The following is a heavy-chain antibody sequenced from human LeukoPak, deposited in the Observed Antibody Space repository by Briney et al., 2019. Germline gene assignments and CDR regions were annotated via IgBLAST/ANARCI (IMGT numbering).Heavy chain of an antibody. D-gene: IGHD4-17*01. CDR1: GDSISSGASY. V-gene: IGHV4-30-4*01. Sequence: PSETLSLTCTVSGDSISSGASYWRWLRRPPGEGLEWIGYIYHSGTSYYNPSLRSRVSISVDTSKNQFSLNVRSVTDADTAVYYCARRDVTTHRFDYWGQGALITVSS. CDR2: IYHSGTS. J-gene: IGHJ4*02. CDR3: ARRDVTTHRFDY.